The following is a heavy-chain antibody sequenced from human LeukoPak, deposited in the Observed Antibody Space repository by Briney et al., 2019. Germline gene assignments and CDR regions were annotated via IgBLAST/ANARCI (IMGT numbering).Heavy chain of an antibody. CDR3: AKDVRVGGGGMDV. J-gene: IGHJ6*02. CDR1: GFTFSTYG. D-gene: IGHD1-26*01. V-gene: IGHV3-33*06. Sequence: GGSLRLSCAASGFTFSTYGMHWVRQAPGKGLEWVALIWYDGTYKYYVDSVNGRFTISRDNSKNTLSLQMNSLRAEDTAVYYCAKDVRVGGGGMDVWGQGTPVTVSS. CDR2: IWYDGTYK.